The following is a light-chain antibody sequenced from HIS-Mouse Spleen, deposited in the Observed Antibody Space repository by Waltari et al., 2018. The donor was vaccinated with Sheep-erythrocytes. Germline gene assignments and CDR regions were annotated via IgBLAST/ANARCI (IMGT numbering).Light chain of an antibody. CDR1: QSISSY. J-gene: IGKJ4*01. Sequence: DIQITQSPSSLSASVADRVTITCRASQSISSYLNWYQQKPGKAPKLLIYAASSLQSGVPSRFSGSGSGTDFTLTISSLQPEDFATYYCQQSYSTPPLTFGGGTKVEIE. CDR2: AAS. V-gene: IGKV1-39*01. CDR3: QQSYSTPPLT.